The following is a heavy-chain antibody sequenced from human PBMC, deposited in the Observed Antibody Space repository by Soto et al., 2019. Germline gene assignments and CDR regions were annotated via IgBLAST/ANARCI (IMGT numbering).Heavy chain of an antibody. V-gene: IGHV1-69*01. Sequence: QVQLVQSGAEVKKPGSSVKVSCKASGGTFSSYAISWVRQAPGQGLEWMGGIVPIFGTANYAQKFQGRVTITADESTSTAYMELSSLRSEDTAVYYCARDHALDYSNLDYNWFDPWGQGTLVTVSS. D-gene: IGHD4-4*01. J-gene: IGHJ5*02. CDR1: GGTFSSYA. CDR3: ARDHALDYSNLDYNWFDP. CDR2: IVPIFGTA.